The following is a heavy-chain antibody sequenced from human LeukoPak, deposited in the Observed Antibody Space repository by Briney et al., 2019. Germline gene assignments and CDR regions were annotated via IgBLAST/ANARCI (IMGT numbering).Heavy chain of an antibody. CDR1: GFTFSSYA. D-gene: IGHD2-2*01. V-gene: IGHV3-23*01. Sequence: GGSLRLSCAASGFTFSSYAMSWVRQAPGKGLEWVSAISGSGGSTYCADSVKGRFTISRDNSKNTLYLQMNSLRAEDTAVYYCAKAPSYQLLYFDYWGQGTLVTVSS. CDR3: AKAPSYQLLYFDY. CDR2: ISGSGGST. J-gene: IGHJ4*02.